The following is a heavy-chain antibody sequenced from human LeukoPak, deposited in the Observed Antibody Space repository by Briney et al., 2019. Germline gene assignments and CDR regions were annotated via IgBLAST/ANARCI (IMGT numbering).Heavy chain of an antibody. Sequence: GSVRVSCKASGYTFTGYYMHGGGQAPGQGVEWMGWINPNSGGTNYAQTFKGWVTMTRHTSISTAYMELSRLRSDDTAVYYCARGRYYDILTGPIGPSFDIWGQGTMVTVSS. CDR1: GYTFTGYY. CDR3: ARGRYYDILTGPIGPSFDI. D-gene: IGHD3-9*01. J-gene: IGHJ3*02. CDR2: INPNSGGT. V-gene: IGHV1-2*04.